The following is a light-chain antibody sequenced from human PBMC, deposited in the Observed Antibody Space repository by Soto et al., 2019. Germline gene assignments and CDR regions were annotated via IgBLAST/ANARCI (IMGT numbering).Light chain of an antibody. V-gene: IGKV1-5*03. CDR3: QDYNSWT. CDR1: QSISTW. J-gene: IGKJ1*01. Sequence: DIQMTQSPSTLSASVGDRVTITCRASQSISTWLSWYQQKPGKAPKVLIYKASNLQSGVSSRFSGSGSGTEFTLTISSLQPDDFATYYCQDYNSWTLGQGTKVEI. CDR2: KAS.